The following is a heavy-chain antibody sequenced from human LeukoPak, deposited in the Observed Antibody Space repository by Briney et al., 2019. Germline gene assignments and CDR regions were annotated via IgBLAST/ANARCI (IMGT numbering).Heavy chain of an antibody. J-gene: IGHJ4*02. D-gene: IGHD4-11*01. Sequence: ASETLSLTCTVSGGSIGNYCWSWIRQPPGKGLEWIGYIYYSGSTDYNPSLKSRVTISVDTSKNQFSLKLSSVTAADTAVYYCAREGVTKYYFDYWGQGTLVTVSS. V-gene: IGHV4-59*01. CDR1: GGSIGNYC. CDR2: IYYSGST. CDR3: AREGVTKYYFDY.